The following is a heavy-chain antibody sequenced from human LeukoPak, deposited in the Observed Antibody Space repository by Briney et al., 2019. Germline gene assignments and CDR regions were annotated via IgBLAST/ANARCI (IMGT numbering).Heavy chain of an antibody. Sequence: PSETLSLTCTVSGDSLSIYFWSWIRQPPGKGLEWIGYIYYSGTTNYNPPRKSQVNISIGTSKIQFSLKLSSVTLAKTAVYYGARAEYDILTGDYPPSPGGFDDWGQGTLVTVSS. V-gene: IGHV4-59*01. D-gene: IGHD3-9*01. CDR2: IYYSGTT. CDR1: GDSLSIYF. CDR3: ARAEYDILTGDYPPSPGGFDD. J-gene: IGHJ4*02.